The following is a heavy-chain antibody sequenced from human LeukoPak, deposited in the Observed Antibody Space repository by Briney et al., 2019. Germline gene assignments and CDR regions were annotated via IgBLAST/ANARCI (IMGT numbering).Heavy chain of an antibody. CDR3: ARGLLYSGSFARNWFDS. J-gene: IGHJ5*01. D-gene: IGHD1-26*01. CDR1: GGSISSYY. CDR2: INHSGST. Sequence: PSETLSLTCTVSGGSISSYYWSWIRQPPGRGLEWIGEINHSGSTNYNPSLKSRVTISVDTSKNQFSLKLSSVTAADTAIYFCARGLLYSGSFARNWFDSWGQGTLVTVSS. V-gene: IGHV4-34*01.